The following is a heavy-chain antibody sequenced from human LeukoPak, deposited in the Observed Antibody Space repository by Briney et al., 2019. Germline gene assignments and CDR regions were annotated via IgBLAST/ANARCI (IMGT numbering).Heavy chain of an antibody. D-gene: IGHD3-16*01. CDR1: GGTFSSYA. V-gene: IGHV1-69*05. J-gene: IGHJ4*02. Sequence: GASVKVSCKASGGTFSSYAISWVRQAPGQGLEWMGGLIPIFGTANYAQKFQGRVTITTDESTSTAYMELSSLRSEDTAVYYCARDKKAGGSYFDYWGQGTLVTVSS. CDR2: LIPIFGTA. CDR3: ARDKKAGGSYFDY.